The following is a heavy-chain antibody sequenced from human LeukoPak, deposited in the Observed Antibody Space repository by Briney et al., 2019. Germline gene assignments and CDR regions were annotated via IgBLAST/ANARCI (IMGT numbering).Heavy chain of an antibody. D-gene: IGHD2-2*01. CDR3: AKVGGYCSSTSCYRGYNWFDP. CDR2: ISGSGGST. Sequence: GGSLRLSCAASGFTFSSYAMSWVRQAPGKGLEWVSAISGSGGSTYYADSVKGRFTISRDNSKNTLYLQMNSLRAEDTAVYYCAKVGGYCSSTSCYRGYNWFDPWGQGTLVTVSS. CDR1: GFTFSSYA. V-gene: IGHV3-23*01. J-gene: IGHJ5*02.